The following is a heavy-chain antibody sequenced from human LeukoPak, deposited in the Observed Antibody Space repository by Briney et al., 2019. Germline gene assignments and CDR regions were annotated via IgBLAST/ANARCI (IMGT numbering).Heavy chain of an antibody. CDR3: ARDLWGLGKTFYHYDSSGYLLDY. Sequence: PGGSLRLSCAASGFTFSSYSMNWVRQAPGKGLEWVSYISSSSSTIYYADSVKGRFTISRDNAKNSLYLQMNSLRAEDTAVYYCARDLWGLGKTFYHYDSSGYLLDYWGQGTLVTVSS. V-gene: IGHV3-48*04. CDR1: GFTFSSYS. J-gene: IGHJ4*02. CDR2: ISSSSSTI. D-gene: IGHD3-22*01.